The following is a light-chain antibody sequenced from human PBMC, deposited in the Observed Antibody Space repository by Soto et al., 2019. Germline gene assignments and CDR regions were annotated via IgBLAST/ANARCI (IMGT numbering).Light chain of an antibody. Sequence: DIPMTQSPSSLSASVGDTVTITCRASQGISNYLAWYQQKPGQVPNLLIYAASTLQSGVPSRFSGSGSGTEFTLTISSLRPEDVATYYCQKYNNAPRTFGQGTKVEI. J-gene: IGKJ1*01. CDR3: QKYNNAPRT. CDR1: QGISNY. CDR2: AAS. V-gene: IGKV1-27*01.